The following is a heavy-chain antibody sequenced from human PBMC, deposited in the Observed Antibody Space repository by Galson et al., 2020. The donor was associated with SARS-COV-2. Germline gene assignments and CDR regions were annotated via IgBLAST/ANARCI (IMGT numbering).Heavy chain of an antibody. V-gene: IGHV3-74*01. CDR1: GFTFSSYW. CDR3: ARDQFSWYYDFWYGMDV. D-gene: IGHD3-3*01. J-gene: IGHJ6*02. Sequence: GGSLRLSCAASGFTFSSYWMHWVRQAPGKGLVWVSRINSDGSSTRYADSVKGRFTISRDNAKNTLYLQMNSLRAEDTAVYYCARDQFSWYYDFWYGMDVWGQGTTVTVSS. CDR2: INSDGSST.